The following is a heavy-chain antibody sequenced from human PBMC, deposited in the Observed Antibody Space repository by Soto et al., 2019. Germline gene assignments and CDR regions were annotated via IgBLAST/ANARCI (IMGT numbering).Heavy chain of an antibody. V-gene: IGHV3-20*04. CDR3: ARSMIAVAGFFDY. CDR1: GFTFDDYG. J-gene: IGHJ4*02. D-gene: IGHD6-19*01. Sequence: SGGSLRLSCAASGFTFDDYGMSWVRQAPGKGLEWVSGINWNGGSTGYADSMKGRFTISRDNDKNSLYLQMNSLRAEDTALYYCARSMIAVAGFFDYWGQGTLVTSPQ. CDR2: INWNGGST.